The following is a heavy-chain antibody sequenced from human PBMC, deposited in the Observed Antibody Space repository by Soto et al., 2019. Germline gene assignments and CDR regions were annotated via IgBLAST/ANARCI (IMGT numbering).Heavy chain of an antibody. CDR3: ARGGGAFDI. D-gene: IGHD3-16*01. Sequence: GASVKVSCKASGYTFTSFYMHWVRQAPGQGLEWMGIINPSGTTTDYAQKFQGRVTMTRDTSTSTAYMELSSLRSEGTAVYYCARGGGAFDIWGQGTMVTVSS. J-gene: IGHJ3*02. CDR1: GYTFTSFY. CDR2: INPSGTTT. V-gene: IGHV1-46*01.